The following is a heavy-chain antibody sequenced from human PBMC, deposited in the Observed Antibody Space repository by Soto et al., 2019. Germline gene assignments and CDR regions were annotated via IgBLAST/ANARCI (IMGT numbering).Heavy chain of an antibody. J-gene: IGHJ4*02. V-gene: IGHV4-61*08. CDR2: IYYSGST. D-gene: IGHD2-15*01. CDR3: ARDRGYCSGGSCYWEPYFDY. CDR1: GGSISSGGYY. Sequence: PSETLSLTCTVSGGSISSGGYYWSWIRQHPGKGLEWIGYIYYSGSTNYNPSLKSRVTISVDTSKNQFSLKLSSVTAADTAVYYCARDRGYCSGGSCYWEPYFDYWGQGTLVTVSS.